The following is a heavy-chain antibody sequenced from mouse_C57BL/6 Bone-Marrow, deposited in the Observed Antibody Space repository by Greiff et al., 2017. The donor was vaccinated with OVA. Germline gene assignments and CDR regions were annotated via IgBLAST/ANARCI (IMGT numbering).Heavy chain of an antibody. V-gene: IGHV7-4*01. D-gene: IGHD2-5*01. J-gene: IGHJ4*01. CDR3: VKAAYYSNYHYAMDY. CDR1: GFTFTDYY. Sequence: EVNLVDSGGGLVQPGASLRLSCAASGFTFTDYYMSWVRQPPGKAPEWLALIRNKANGYTTEYTASVKGRFTISRDNSQNILYLQMNTLRAEDSATYYCVKAAYYSNYHYAMDYWGQGTSVTVSS. CDR2: IRNKANGYTT.